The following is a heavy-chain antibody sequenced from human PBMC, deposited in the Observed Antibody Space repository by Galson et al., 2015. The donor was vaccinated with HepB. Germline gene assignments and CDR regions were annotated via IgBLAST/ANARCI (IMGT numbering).Heavy chain of an antibody. D-gene: IGHD5-24*01. CDR1: GFIFSNYD. CDR3: ARLTKMIAEGYLFFDL. V-gene: IGHV3-13*01. CDR2: IGTTGDT. J-gene: IGHJ2*01. Sequence: SLRLSCAASGFIFSNYDMHWVRQGLGKGLEWVSAIGTTGDTYYLDSVKGRFTISRENAKKSLYLQMNSLRAGDTAVYYCARLTKMIAEGYLFFDLWGRGTLVTVSS.